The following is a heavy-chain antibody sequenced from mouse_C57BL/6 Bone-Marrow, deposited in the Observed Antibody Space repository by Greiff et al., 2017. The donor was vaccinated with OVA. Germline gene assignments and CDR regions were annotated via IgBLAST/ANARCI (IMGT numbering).Heavy chain of an antibody. J-gene: IGHJ1*03. Sequence: VQLQQPGAELVKPGASVKLSCKASVYTFTSYWMQWVKQRPGQGLEWIGEIDPSDSYTNYNQKFKGKATLTVDTSSSTAYMQLSSLTSEDSAVYYCARRAYYYGSSYWYFDVWGTGTTVTVSS. D-gene: IGHD1-1*01. V-gene: IGHV1-50*01. CDR3: ARRAYYYGSSYWYFDV. CDR1: VYTFTSYW. CDR2: IDPSDSYT.